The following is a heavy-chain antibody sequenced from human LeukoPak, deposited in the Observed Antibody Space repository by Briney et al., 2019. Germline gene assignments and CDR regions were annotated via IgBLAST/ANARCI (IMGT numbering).Heavy chain of an antibody. CDR1: GYTFTSYD. CDR2: MNPNSGNT. Sequence: ASVKVSCKASGYTFTSYDINWLRQATGQGLEWMGWMNPNSGNTGCAQKFQGRVTMTRSTSISTAYMELSSLRSEDTAVYYCARGSTVDTVATPLKYWGQGTLVTVSS. D-gene: IGHD5-12*01. J-gene: IGHJ4*02. V-gene: IGHV1-8*01. CDR3: ARGSTVDTVATPLKY.